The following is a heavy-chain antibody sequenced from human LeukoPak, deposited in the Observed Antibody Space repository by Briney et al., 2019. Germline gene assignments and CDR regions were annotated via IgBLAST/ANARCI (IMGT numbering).Heavy chain of an antibody. CDR2: ISGSGGST. CDR3: ANVPLIMHDYVWGGYRVRAFDI. CDR1: GFTFSSYA. J-gene: IGHJ3*02. D-gene: IGHD3-16*02. V-gene: IGHV3-23*01. Sequence: GGSLRLSCAASGFTFSSYAMHWVRQAPGKGLEWVSAISGSGGSTYYADSVKGRFTISRDNAKNSLCLQMNSLRAEDTAVYDCANVPLIMHDYVWGGYRVRAFDIWGQGTMVTVSS.